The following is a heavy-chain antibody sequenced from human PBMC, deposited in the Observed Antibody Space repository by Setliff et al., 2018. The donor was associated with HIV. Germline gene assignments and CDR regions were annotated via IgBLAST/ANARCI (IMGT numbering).Heavy chain of an antibody. CDR1: GFTFGDYA. Sequence: PGGSLGLSCTASGFTFGDYAMSWVRQAPGKGLEWVGFIRSKAYGGTTEYAASVKGRFTISRDDSKSIAYLQMNSLKTEDTAVYYCTRDQGGYCSGGSCYEHAFDIWGQGTMVTVSS. V-gene: IGHV3-49*04. CDR3: TRDQGGYCSGGSCYEHAFDI. D-gene: IGHD2-15*01. CDR2: IRSKAYGGTT. J-gene: IGHJ3*02.